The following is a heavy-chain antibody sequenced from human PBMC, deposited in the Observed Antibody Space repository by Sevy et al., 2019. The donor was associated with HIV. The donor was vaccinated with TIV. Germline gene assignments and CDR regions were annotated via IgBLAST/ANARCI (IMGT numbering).Heavy chain of an antibody. V-gene: IGHV1-18*01. J-gene: IGHJ5*02. CDR1: GYTFTSYG. CDR2: ISAYNGNT. D-gene: IGHD2-2*01. Sequence: ASVKVSCKASGYTFTSYGISWVRQAPGQGLEWMGWISAYNGNTNYAQKLQGRVTMTTDTSTGTAYMELRSLRSDDTAVYYWARDLGYCSSTSCYSWFDPWGQGTLVTVSS. CDR3: ARDLGYCSSTSCYSWFDP.